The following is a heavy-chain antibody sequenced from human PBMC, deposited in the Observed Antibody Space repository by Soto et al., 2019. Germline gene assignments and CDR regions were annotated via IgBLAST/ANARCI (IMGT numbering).Heavy chain of an antibody. Sequence: QMQLVQSGPEVKKPGTSVKVSCKASGFTFTSSAMQWVRQARGQRLEWIGWIVVGSGNTNYAQKFQERVTITRDMYTSTAYMELSSLRSEDTAVYYCAAGLLWFGESDAFDIWGQGTMVTVSS. CDR3: AAGLLWFGESDAFDI. CDR1: GFTFTSSA. D-gene: IGHD3-10*01. J-gene: IGHJ3*02. V-gene: IGHV1-58*02. CDR2: IVVGSGNT.